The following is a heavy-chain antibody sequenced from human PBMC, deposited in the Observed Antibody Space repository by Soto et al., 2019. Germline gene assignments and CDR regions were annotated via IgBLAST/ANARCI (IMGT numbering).Heavy chain of an antibody. CDR2: INHSGST. V-gene: IGHV4-34*01. CDR1: GGSFSGYY. J-gene: IGHJ6*02. D-gene: IGHD2-15*01. CDR3: TRGTFCSGSGCHSHYYYAMDV. Sequence: PSETLSLTCAVYGGSFSGYYWSWIRQPPGKGLEWIGEINHSGSTNYNPSLKSRVTISVDTSKNQFSLKLSSLTAADTAVYYCTRGTFCSGSGCHSHYYYAMDVWGQGTTVTVSS.